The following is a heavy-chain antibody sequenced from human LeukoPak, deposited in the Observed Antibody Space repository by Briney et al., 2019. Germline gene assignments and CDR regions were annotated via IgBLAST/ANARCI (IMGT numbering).Heavy chain of an antibody. D-gene: IGHD1-1*01. CDR2: INTDGTTT. Sequence: GGSLRLSCAASGFTFSTYWMHWVRQAPGNGLVWVSRINTDGTTTTYADSVKGRFTISRDNAKNTLHLQMNSLRVEDTAVYYCVSDHTGHDDYWGQGTLVTVSS. J-gene: IGHJ4*02. V-gene: IGHV3-74*01. CDR3: VSDHTGHDDY. CDR1: GFTFSTYW.